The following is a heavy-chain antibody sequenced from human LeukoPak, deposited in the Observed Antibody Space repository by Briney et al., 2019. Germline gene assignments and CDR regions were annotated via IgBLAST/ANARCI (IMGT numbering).Heavy chain of an antibody. Sequence: GGSLRLSCTASGITFSDYYMNWIRQAPGKGLEWLSFISRGGSPIYYADSVKGRFTISRDNAKNSLYLQMNSLRVEDTAMYYCVITAGPPTDHWGQGALVIVSS. CDR3: VITAGPPTDH. D-gene: IGHD1-14*01. V-gene: IGHV3-11*04. CDR2: ISRGGSPI. CDR1: GITFSDYY. J-gene: IGHJ4*01.